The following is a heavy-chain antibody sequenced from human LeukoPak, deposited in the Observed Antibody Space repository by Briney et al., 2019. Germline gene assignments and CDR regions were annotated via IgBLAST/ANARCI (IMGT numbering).Heavy chain of an antibody. J-gene: IGHJ6*03. D-gene: IGHD3-22*01. CDR2: IYYSGST. V-gene: IGHV4-39*01. CDR3: ARSPIYDSSGYYYVGSYYYYMDV. CDR1: GGSISSSSYY. Sequence: SETLSLTCTVSGGSISSSSYYWGWIRQPPGKGLEWIGSIYYSGSTYYNPSLKSRVTISVDTSKNQFSLKPSSVTAADTAVYYCARSPIYDSSGYYYVGSYYYYMDVWGKGTTVTVSS.